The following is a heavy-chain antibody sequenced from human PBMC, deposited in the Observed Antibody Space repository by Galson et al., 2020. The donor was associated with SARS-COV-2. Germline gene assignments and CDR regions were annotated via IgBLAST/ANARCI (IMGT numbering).Heavy chain of an antibody. Sequence: SQTLSLTCTVSDGSINSDYWSWIRQPPGKGLEWIGFIYYSGSTNYNPSLETRVTISVDTSKNQFSLKLRSVTAADTDVYYCARRPGAANLVPWYFDSWGQGTLVTVSS. CDR2: IYYSGST. V-gene: IGHV4-59*08. CDR3: ARRPGAANLVPWYFDS. CDR1: DGSINSDY. J-gene: IGHJ4*02. D-gene: IGHD6-13*01.